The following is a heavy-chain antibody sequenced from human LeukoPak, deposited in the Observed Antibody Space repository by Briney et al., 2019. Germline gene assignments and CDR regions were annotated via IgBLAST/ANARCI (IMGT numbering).Heavy chain of an antibody. Sequence: PSETLSLTCAVSGYSISSGYYWGWIRQPPGKGLEWIGSIYHSGSTYYNPSLKSRVTISVDTSKNQFSLKLSSVTAADTAVYYCARGVLQLVRDAFDIWGQGTMVTVSS. D-gene: IGHD6-13*01. J-gene: IGHJ3*02. V-gene: IGHV4-38-2*01. CDR1: GYSISSGYY. CDR2: IYHSGST. CDR3: ARGVLQLVRDAFDI.